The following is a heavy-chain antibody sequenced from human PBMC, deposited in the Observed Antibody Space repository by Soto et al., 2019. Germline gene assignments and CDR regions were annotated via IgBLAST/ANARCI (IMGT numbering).Heavy chain of an antibody. J-gene: IGHJ4*02. CDR1: GGTFSSYS. D-gene: IGHD3-10*01. CDR2: IIPIFGSP. Sequence: QGQLVQSGAEVKKPGSSVKVSCKASGGTFSSYSINWVRQAPGQGLEWVGGIIPIFGSPNYAQKFQGRVTINANRSTTTAYMEMSRLGSEDTAVYYCAREMVRGSRNFDSWGQGTLVAVSS. V-gene: IGHV1-69*14. CDR3: AREMVRGSRNFDS.